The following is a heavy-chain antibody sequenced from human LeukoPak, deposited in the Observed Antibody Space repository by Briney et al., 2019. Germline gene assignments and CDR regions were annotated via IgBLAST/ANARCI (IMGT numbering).Heavy chain of an antibody. J-gene: IGHJ4*02. V-gene: IGHV3-30*04. CDR1: GFTFSSYA. D-gene: IGHD6-19*01. Sequence: GGSLRLSCAASGFTFSSYAMHWVRQAPGKGLEWVAVISYDGSNKYYADSVKGRFTISRDNSKNTLYLQMNSLRAEDTAVYYCARDIAVAGHLIDYWGQGTLVTVSS. CDR3: ARDIAVAGHLIDY. CDR2: ISYDGSNK.